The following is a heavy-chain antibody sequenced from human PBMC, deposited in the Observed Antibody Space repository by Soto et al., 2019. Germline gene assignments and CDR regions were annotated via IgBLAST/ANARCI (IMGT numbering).Heavy chain of an antibody. D-gene: IGHD6-19*01. V-gene: IGHV1-18*01. CDR2: ISAYNGNT. J-gene: IGHJ6*02. CDR1: GYTFTSYG. Sequence: ASVKVSCKASGYTFTSYGISWVRQAPGQGLEWMGWISAYNGNTNYAQKLQGRVTMTTDTSTSTAYMELRSLRSDDTAVYYCARAVSVAGTLYYYDGMDVSGRGTTDTVSS. CDR3: ARAVSVAGTLYYYDGMDV.